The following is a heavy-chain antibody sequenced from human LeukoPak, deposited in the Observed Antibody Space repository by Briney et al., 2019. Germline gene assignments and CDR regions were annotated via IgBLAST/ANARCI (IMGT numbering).Heavy chain of an antibody. J-gene: IGHJ4*02. CDR3: ARDNYYDSSGIFDC. CDR1: GGSISSYY. Sequence: SETLSLTCTVSGGSISSYYWSWIRQPAGKGLEWIGRIYTSGSTNYNPSLKSRVTMSVDTSKNQFSLKLSSVTAADTAVYYCARDNYYDSSGIFDCWGQGTLVTVSS. D-gene: IGHD3-22*01. CDR2: IYTSGST. V-gene: IGHV4-4*07.